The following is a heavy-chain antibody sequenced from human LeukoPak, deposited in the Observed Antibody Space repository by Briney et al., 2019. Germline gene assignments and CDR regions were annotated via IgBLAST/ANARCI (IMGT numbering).Heavy chain of an antibody. Sequence: GGSLRLSCAASGFAFSTYEMNWVRQAPGKGLEWVSYIGTSDNTRYYADSVKGRFTISRDNARNSLYLQMNSLRAEDTAVYFCARSIAAADGGVYYYMDVWGKGTTVTISS. CDR3: ARSIAAADGGVYYYMDV. CDR1: GFAFSTYE. J-gene: IGHJ6*03. D-gene: IGHD6-25*01. CDR2: IGTSDNTR. V-gene: IGHV3-48*03.